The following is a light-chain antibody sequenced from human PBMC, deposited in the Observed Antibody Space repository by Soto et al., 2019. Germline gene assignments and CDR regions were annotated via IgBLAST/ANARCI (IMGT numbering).Light chain of an antibody. CDR3: CSYAGRYTHVV. CDR1: SSDVGGYNY. J-gene: IGLJ2*01. V-gene: IGLV2-11*01. Sequence: QSVLTQPRSVSGSPGQSVTISCTGTSSDVGGYNYVSWYQQHPGKAPKLMIYDVSKRPSGVPDRFSGSKSGNTASLTISGLQAEDEADYYCCSYAGRYTHVVFGGGTKLTVL. CDR2: DVS.